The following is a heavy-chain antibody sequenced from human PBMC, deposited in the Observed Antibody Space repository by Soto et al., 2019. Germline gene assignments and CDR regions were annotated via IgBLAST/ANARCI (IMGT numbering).Heavy chain of an antibody. CDR3: ARDRSFDYYDSSGYYPRYYFDY. CDR2: IYYSGST. J-gene: IGHJ4*02. D-gene: IGHD3-22*01. CDR1: GGSISSGGYY. Sequence: SETLSLTCTVSGGSISSGGYYWSWIRQHPGKGLEWIGYIYYSGSTYYNPSLKSRVTISVDTSKNQFSLKVSSVTAADTAVYYCARDRSFDYYDSSGYYPRYYFDYWGQGTLVTVSS. V-gene: IGHV4-31*03.